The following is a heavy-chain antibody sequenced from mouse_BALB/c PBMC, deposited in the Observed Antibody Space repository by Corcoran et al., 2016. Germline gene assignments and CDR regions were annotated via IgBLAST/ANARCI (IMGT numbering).Heavy chain of an antibody. D-gene: IGHD2-4*01. CDR1: GFSLSTSGMG. CDR3: ARRGYDYEGFAY. J-gene: IGHJ3*01. CDR2: IYWDDDK. V-gene: IGHV8-12*01. Sequence: QVTLKESGPGILQPSQTHSLTCSFSGFSLSTSGMGVSWIRQPSGKGLEWLAHIYWDDDKRYNPSLKSRLTISKDTSSNQVFLKITSVDTADTATYYCARRGYDYEGFAYWGQGTLVTVSA.